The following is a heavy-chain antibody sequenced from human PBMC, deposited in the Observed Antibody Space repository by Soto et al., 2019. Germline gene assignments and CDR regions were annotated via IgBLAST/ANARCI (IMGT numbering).Heavy chain of an antibody. CDR1: GFTFSSYG. Sequence: GRSMTHSCAAAGFTFSSYGMHWVRQAAGKGLEWVALIWYYGGNKDYADTGKGRFTISTDNSTNTLYLQMKSLRAEDTAVYYCARDLRLTMLRGPSPGDWGQGTMVTVSS. V-gene: IGHV3-33*01. CDR2: IWYYGGNK. CDR3: ARDLRLTMLRGPSPGD. D-gene: IGHD3-10*01. J-gene: IGHJ4*01.